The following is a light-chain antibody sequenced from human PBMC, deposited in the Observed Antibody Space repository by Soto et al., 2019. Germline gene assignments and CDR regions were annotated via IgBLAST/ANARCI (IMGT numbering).Light chain of an antibody. CDR1: SSDVGGYNY. CDR2: EVS. J-gene: IGLJ2*01. CDR3: SSYTSSSTPHVV. Sequence: QSALTQPASVSGSPGQSITISCTGTSSDVGGYNYVSWYQQHPGKAPKLMIYEVSNRPLGVSNRFSGSKSGNTASLTISGLQAEDEADYYCSSYTSSSTPHVVFGGGTKVTVL. V-gene: IGLV2-14*01.